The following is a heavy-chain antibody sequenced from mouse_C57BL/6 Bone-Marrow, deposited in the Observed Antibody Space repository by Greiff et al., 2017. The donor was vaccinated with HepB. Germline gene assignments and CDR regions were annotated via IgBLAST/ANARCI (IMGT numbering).Heavy chain of an antibody. CDR3: ARHGSNYYAMDY. J-gene: IGHJ4*01. D-gene: IGHD2-5*01. CDR1: GFSLTSYG. CDR2: IWSDGST. V-gene: IGHV2-6-1*01. Sequence: QVQLQQSGPGLVAPSQSLSITCTVSGFSLTSYGVHWVRQPPGKGLEWLVVIWSDGSTTYNSALKSRLSISKDNSKSQVFLKMNSLQTDDTAMYYCARHGSNYYAMDYWGQGTSVTVSS.